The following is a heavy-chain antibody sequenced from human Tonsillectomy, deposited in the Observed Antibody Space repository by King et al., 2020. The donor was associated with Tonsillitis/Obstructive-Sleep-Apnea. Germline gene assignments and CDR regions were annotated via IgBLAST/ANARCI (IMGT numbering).Heavy chain of an antibody. CDR3: ARDRGFLIALHSFDS. V-gene: IGHV3-30*04. D-gene: IGHD3-10*01. CDR1: GFTFSSYS. Sequence: VQLVESGGGVVQPGRSLRLSCAASGFTFSSYSMHWVRQAPGKGLEWVTVVLYDGSNEYYADSVKGRFTISRDNSKNTLYLQMNSLRAEDTAVYYCARDRGFLIALHSFDSWGQGTLVTVSS. J-gene: IGHJ4*02. CDR2: VLYDGSNE.